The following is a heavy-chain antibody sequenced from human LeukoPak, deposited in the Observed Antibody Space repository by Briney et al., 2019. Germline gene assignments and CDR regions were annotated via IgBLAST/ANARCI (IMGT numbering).Heavy chain of an antibody. V-gene: IGHV3-43*02. CDR3: AKDMALVVAATFMDY. Sequence: PGGSLRLSCAASGFTFDDYAMHSVRQAPGKGLEWVSLISGDGGSTYYADSVKGRFTISRDNSKNSLYLQMNSLRTKDTALYYCAKDMALVVAATFMDYWGQGTLVTVSS. CDR1: GFTFDDYA. J-gene: IGHJ4*02. CDR2: ISGDGGST. D-gene: IGHD2-15*01.